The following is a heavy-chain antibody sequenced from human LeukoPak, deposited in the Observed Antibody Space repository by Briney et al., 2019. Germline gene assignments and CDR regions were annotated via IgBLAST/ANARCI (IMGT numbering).Heavy chain of an antibody. V-gene: IGHV1-8*03. Sequence: ASVKVSCKASGYTFTSYDINWVRQATGQGLEWMGWMNPNSGNTGYAQKFQGRVTITRNTSISTAYMELSSLRSEDTAVYYCARGMTYYDFWSGYYQLPYYFGYWGQGTLVTVSS. J-gene: IGHJ4*02. CDR2: MNPNSGNT. D-gene: IGHD3-3*01. CDR3: ARGMTYYDFWSGYYQLPYYFGY. CDR1: GYTFTSYD.